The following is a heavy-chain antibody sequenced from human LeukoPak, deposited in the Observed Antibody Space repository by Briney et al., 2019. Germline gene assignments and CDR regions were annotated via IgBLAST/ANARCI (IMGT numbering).Heavy chain of an antibody. D-gene: IGHD6-13*01. V-gene: IGHV4-59*08. J-gene: IGHJ4*02. CDR3: ARFSLAAAGSLDY. CDR2: IYYSGST. CDR1: GGSINNYY. Sequence: SETLSLTCSVSGGSINNYYWSWIRQPPGKGLEGIGDIYYSGSTNYNPSLKSRVTISVDTSKNQFSLKLSSVTAADTAVSYCARFSLAAAGSLDYWGQGTLVTVSS.